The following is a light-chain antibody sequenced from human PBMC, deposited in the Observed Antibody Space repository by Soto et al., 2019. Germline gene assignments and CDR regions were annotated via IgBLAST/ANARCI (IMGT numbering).Light chain of an antibody. CDR3: QQYNNWPKIT. Sequence: EIVLTQSPGTLSLSPGERATLSCRASQSVSNNYLAWYQQKPGQAPRLLIYGASTRASGITARFSGSGSGTEFTLTISSLQSEDFALYYCQQYNNWPKITFGQGTRLEIK. CDR2: GAS. V-gene: IGKV3-15*01. J-gene: IGKJ5*01. CDR1: QSVSNN.